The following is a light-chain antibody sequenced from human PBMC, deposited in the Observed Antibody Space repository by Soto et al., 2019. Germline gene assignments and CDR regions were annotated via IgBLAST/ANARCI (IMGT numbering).Light chain of an antibody. J-gene: IGKJ1*01. CDR2: GAS. CDR1: QSVSSNY. Sequence: ENVLTQSPGTLSLSPGERATLSCRASQSVSSNYLAWYQQKPGQAPRLLIYGASSRATGIPDRFSGSGFGTDFTLTISTLEPEDFAVYYCQRYVTSPWTFGQGTKVEIK. V-gene: IGKV3-20*01. CDR3: QRYVTSPWT.